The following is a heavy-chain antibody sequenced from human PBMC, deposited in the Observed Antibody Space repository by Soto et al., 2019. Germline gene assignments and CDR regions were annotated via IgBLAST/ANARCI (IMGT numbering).Heavy chain of an antibody. D-gene: IGHD2-21*01. CDR3: ARPRSPLWARDL. V-gene: IGHV3-33*01. J-gene: IGHJ6*02. Sequence: QVHLVESGGGVVQPGRSLRLSCAASGVTLTSSAIHWVRQAPGKGLEWVAVVWSDGINTSYTDSVKGRFTISRDTSKNTVYLQMNSLRTEDTAVYFCARPRSPLWARDLWGPGTTVIVSS. CDR1: GVTLTSSA. CDR2: VWSDGINT.